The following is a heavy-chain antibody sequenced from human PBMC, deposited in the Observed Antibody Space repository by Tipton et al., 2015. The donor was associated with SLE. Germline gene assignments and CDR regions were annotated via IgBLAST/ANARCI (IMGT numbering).Heavy chain of an antibody. CDR2: ISSSSSYI. CDR3: ARAGIQLWLPDY. D-gene: IGHD5-18*01. CDR1: GFTFSSYS. Sequence: SLRLSCAASGFTFSSYSMNWVRQAPGKGLEWVSSISSSSSYIYYADSVKGRFTISRDNAKNSLYLQMNSLRAEDTAVYYCARAGIQLWLPDYWGQGTLVTVSS. V-gene: IGHV3-21*01. J-gene: IGHJ4*02.